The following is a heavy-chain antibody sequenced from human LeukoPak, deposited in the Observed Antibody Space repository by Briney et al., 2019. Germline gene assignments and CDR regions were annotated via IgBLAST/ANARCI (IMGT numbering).Heavy chain of an antibody. Sequence: GGSLRLSCAASGFTFSSYSMNWVRQAPGKGLEWVSYISSSSSTIYYADSVKGRFTISRDNAKNSLYLQMNSLRAEDTALYYCAKDIDWGAFDAWGQGTLVTVSS. D-gene: IGHD3-16*01. J-gene: IGHJ5*02. CDR3: AKDIDWGAFDA. CDR2: ISSSSSTI. V-gene: IGHV3-48*04. CDR1: GFTFSSYS.